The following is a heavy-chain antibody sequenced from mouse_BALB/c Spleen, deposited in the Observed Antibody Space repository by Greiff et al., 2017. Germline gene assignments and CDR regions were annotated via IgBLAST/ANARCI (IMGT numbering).Heavy chain of an antibody. CDR3: ARVFDGSPMDY. CDR1: GFNIKDTY. V-gene: IGHV14-3*02. CDR2: IDPANGNT. J-gene: IGHJ4*01. D-gene: IGHD2-3*01. Sequence: VQLQQSGAELVKPGASVKLSCTASGFNIKDTYMHWVKQRPEQGLEWIGRIDPANGNTKYDPKFQGKATITADTSSNTAYLQLSSLTSEDTAVYYCARVFDGSPMDYWGQGTSVTVSS.